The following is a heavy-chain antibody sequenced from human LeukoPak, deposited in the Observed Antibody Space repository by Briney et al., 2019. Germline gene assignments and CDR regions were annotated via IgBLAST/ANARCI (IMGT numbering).Heavy chain of an antibody. Sequence: GGSLRLSCAVSGFSVSGCWMTWVRQAPGKGLEWVANIKQDGSEKNYVDSVKGRFTISRDNAENSLFLQMNSLRVEDTAVYYCAREWQGGIAAAGTRIEGDYWGQGTLVAVSS. CDR2: IKQDGSEK. V-gene: IGHV3-7*01. CDR3: AREWQGGIAAAGTRIEGDY. J-gene: IGHJ4*02. D-gene: IGHD6-13*01. CDR1: GFSVSGCW.